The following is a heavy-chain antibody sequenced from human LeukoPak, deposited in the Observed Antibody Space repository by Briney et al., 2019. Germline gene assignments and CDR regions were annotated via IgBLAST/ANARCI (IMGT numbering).Heavy chain of an antibody. J-gene: IGHJ6*02. V-gene: IGHV4-39*07. CDR1: GGSISSSSYY. Sequence: PSETLSLTCTVSGGSISSSSYYWGWIRQPPGKGLEWIGSIYYSGSTYYNPSLKSRVTISVDTSKNQFSLKLSSVTAADTAVYYCARDSGVVVPAAIGYYYYGMDVWGQGTTVTVSS. CDR2: IYYSGST. D-gene: IGHD2-2*01. CDR3: ARDSGVVVPAAIGYYYYGMDV.